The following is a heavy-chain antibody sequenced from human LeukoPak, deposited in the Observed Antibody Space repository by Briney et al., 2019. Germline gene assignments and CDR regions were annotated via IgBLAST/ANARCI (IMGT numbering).Heavy chain of an antibody. CDR3: ARHAPLAVAGKGRYNWFDP. CDR2: IHYSGST. D-gene: IGHD6-19*01. Sequence: PSETLSLTCTVSGGSISSSSYYWGWIRQPPGKGLEWIGSIHYSGSTYYNPSLKSRVTISVDTSKNQFSLKLSSVTAADTAVYYCARHAPLAVAGKGRYNWFDPWGQGTLVTVSS. J-gene: IGHJ5*02. V-gene: IGHV4-39*01. CDR1: GGSISSSSYY.